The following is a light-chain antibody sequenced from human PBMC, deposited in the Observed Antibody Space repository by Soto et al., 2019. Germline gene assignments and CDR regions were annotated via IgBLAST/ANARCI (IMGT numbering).Light chain of an antibody. J-gene: IGKJ1*01. CDR1: QAIRTE. CDR3: LQDYRYPRT. CDR2: GTS. Sequence: GDRVIIACRASQAIRTELGWYQQRPGKAPKLLIYGTSNLQSGVPSRFSGSGSGTDFTLTINGLQPEDFATYYCLQDYRYPRTFGQGTKVHVK. V-gene: IGKV1-6*01.